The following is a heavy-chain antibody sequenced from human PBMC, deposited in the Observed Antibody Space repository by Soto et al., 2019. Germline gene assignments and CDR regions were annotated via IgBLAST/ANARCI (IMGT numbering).Heavy chain of an antibody. CDR1: GFTFSSHV. J-gene: IGHJ4*02. D-gene: IGHD2-15*01. V-gene: IGHV3-23*01. CDR3: AKDRRGAYCSGGICYSPDY. CDR2: ISGTGGT. Sequence: GGSLRLSCAVSGFTFSSHVMSWVRQAPGEGLEWVSAISGTGGTYYADSVKGRFTISRDNSKNALYLQMNNLRDEDTAVYYCAKDRRGAYCSGGICYSPDYWGQGTLVTVSS.